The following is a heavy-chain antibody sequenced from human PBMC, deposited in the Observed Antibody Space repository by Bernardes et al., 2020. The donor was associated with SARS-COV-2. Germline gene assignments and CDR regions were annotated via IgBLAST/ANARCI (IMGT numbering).Heavy chain of an antibody. CDR2: IDWDDDK. D-gene: IGHD6-6*01. Sequence: SGPTLVKPTQTLTLTCTFSGFSLSTSGMCVSWIRQPPGKALEWLARIDWDDDKYYNTSLQTRLTISKDTSKNQVVLTMTNMDPVDTATYYCSRTQASIVVEDYWGKGTLVTVSS. CDR3: SRTQASIVVEDY. V-gene: IGHV2-70*11. J-gene: IGHJ4*02. CDR1: GFSLSTSGMC.